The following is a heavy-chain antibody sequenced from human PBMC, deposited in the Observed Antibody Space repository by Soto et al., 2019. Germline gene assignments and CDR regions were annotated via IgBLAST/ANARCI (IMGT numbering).Heavy chain of an antibody. J-gene: IGHJ4*02. Sequence: VQLVQSGGGLVKPGGSLRLSCAASGFTFNDYYITWIRQAPGKGLEWVSYISGSGSTIYYADSVKGRFTISRDNAKNSLYLQMNSLRAEDTAVYYCASQPFSSSWYFDSWGQGTLVTVSS. D-gene: IGHD6-19*01. CDR1: GFTFNDYY. V-gene: IGHV3-11*01. CDR2: ISGSGSTI. CDR3: ASQPFSSSWYFDS.